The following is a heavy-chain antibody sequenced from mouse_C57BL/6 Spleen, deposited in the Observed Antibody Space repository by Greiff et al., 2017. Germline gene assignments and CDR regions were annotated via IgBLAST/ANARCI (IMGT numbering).Heavy chain of an antibody. CDR3: ARSYDGYYVDY. Sequence: VKLQQPGAELVMPGASVKLSCKASGYTFTSYWMHWVKQRPGQGLEWIGEIDPSDSYTNYNQKFKGKSTLTVDKSSSTAYMQLSSLTSEDSAVYYCARSYDGYYVDYWGQGTSVTVSS. CDR1: GYTFTSYW. CDR2: IDPSDSYT. J-gene: IGHJ4*01. D-gene: IGHD2-3*01. V-gene: IGHV1-69*01.